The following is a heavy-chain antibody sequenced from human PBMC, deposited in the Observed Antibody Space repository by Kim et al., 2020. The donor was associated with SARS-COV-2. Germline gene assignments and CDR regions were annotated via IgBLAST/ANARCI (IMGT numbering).Heavy chain of an antibody. CDR3: ARLAAAGLEPLDY. Sequence: YNPSHKSRVTIPVDTSKNQFSLKLSSVTAADTAVYYCARLAAAGLEPLDYWGQGTLVTVSS. V-gene: IGHV4-30-2*03. D-gene: IGHD6-13*01. J-gene: IGHJ4*02.